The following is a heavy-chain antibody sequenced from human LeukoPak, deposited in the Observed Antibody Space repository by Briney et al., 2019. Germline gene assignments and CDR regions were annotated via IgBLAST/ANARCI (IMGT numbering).Heavy chain of an antibody. J-gene: IGHJ2*01. Sequence: PLETLSLTCAVSGGSISSGGYSWSWIRQPPGKGLEWIGYIYHSGSTYYNPSLKSQVTISVDRSKNQFSLKLSSVTAADTAVYYCARRVGWYFDLWGRGTLVTVS. V-gene: IGHV4-30-2*01. CDR3: ARRVGWYFDL. CDR2: IYHSGST. CDR1: GGSISSGGYS.